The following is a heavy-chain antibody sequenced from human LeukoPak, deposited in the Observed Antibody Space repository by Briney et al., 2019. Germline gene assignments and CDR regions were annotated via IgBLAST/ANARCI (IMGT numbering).Heavy chain of an antibody. V-gene: IGHV1-24*01. Sequence: GASVKVSCKVSGYTXTELSMHWVRQAPGKGLEWMGGSDTEDGETIYAQKYPGRVTMTEYTSTDKACMELSSHRPEDTAVYYCARFADPYCGGDSGYFDLWGGGTLVSVSS. D-gene: IGHD2-21*02. CDR2: SDTEDGET. J-gene: IGHJ2*01. CDR1: GYTXTELS. CDR3: ARFADPYCGGDSGYFDL.